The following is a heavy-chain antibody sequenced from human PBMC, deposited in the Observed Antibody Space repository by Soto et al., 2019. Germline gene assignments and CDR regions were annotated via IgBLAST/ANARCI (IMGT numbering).Heavy chain of an antibody. Sequence: HPGGSLRLSCAASGFTFNSYAMSWVRQAPGKGLEWVSGVSGLGATTHHADSVQGRFTISRDNSRNTLYLQMNSLRAEDTAVYYCAKLSQYSSSYYFTSWGQGTLVTVSS. J-gene: IGHJ4*02. CDR2: VSGLGATT. V-gene: IGHV3-23*01. CDR3: AKLSQYSSSYYFTS. CDR1: GFTFNSYA. D-gene: IGHD6-6*01.